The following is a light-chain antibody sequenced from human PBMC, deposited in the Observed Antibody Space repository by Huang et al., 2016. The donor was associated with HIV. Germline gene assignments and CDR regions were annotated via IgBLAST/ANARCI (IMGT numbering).Light chain of an antibody. J-gene: IGKJ2*01. CDR3: QQYKNWPPYT. V-gene: IGKV3-15*01. CDR2: EVS. CDR1: QSVGSN. Sequence: ETVMTQSPPTLSVSPGERATLSCRASQSVGSNLAWYQQKRGQAPRLRIYEVSTRATGGPARVSGSGSGTEFTLTISSLQSEDVATYCCQQYKNWPPYTFGQGTNLEIK.